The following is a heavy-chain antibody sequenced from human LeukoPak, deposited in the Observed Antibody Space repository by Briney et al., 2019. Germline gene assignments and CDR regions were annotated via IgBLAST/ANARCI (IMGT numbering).Heavy chain of an antibody. CDR2: ISSSNSYI. V-gene: IGHV3-21*01. J-gene: IGHJ4*02. CDR3: AKRQSSGWEFDY. D-gene: IGHD6-25*01. Sequence: PGGSLRLSCAASGFSFSSFSMNWVRQAPGRGLEWVSSISSSNSYIYYADSVKGRFTISRDSAKNSVYLQMNSLRAEDTATYYCAKRQSSGWEFDYWGQGTLVTVSS. CDR1: GFSFSSFS.